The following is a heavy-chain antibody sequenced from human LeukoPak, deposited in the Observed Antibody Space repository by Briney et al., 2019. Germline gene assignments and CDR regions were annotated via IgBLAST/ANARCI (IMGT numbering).Heavy chain of an antibody. J-gene: IGHJ4*02. CDR1: GYTFTSYG. CDR3: ARDFGISWELPSDY. CDR2: ISAYNGNT. D-gene: IGHD1-26*01. Sequence: VASVKVSCKASGYTFTSYGIRRVRQAPGQGLEWMGWISAYNGNTNYAQKLQGRVTMTTDTSTSTAYMELRSLRSDDTAVYYCARDFGISWELPSDYWGQGTLVTVSS. V-gene: IGHV1-18*01.